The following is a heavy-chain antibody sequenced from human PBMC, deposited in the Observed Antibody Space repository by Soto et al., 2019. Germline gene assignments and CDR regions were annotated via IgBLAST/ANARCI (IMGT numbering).Heavy chain of an antibody. CDR2: ISSSSSYT. CDR1: GFTFSDYY. CDR3: ATDRLNIDTIITRPDY. D-gene: IGHD5-18*01. Sequence: GGSLRLSCAASGFTFSDYYMSWIRQAPGKGLEWVSYISSSSSYTNSADSLKGRFTISSANAKSSLYLQMNSLRAEDTAVYYWATDRLNIDTIITRPDYCGQRTLLTVSS. V-gene: IGHV3-11*06. J-gene: IGHJ4*02.